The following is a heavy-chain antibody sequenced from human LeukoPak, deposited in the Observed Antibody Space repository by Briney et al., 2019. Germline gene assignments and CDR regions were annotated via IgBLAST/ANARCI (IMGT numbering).Heavy chain of an antibody. V-gene: IGHV1-46*01. J-gene: IGHJ5*02. D-gene: IGHD1-26*01. CDR1: GYTFTSYY. Sequence: ASVKVSWKASGYTFTSYYMHWVRQAPGQGLEWMGIINPSGGSTSYAQKFQGRVTMTRDTSTSTVYMELSSLRSEDTAAYYCARDRIGGATFGWFDPWGQGTLVTVSS. CDR2: INPSGGST. CDR3: ARDRIGGATFGWFDP.